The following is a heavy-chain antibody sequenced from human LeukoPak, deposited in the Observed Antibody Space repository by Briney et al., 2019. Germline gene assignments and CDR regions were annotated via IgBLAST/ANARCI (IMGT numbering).Heavy chain of an antibody. D-gene: IGHD3-10*01. J-gene: IGHJ4*02. CDR1: GFTFSNAW. CDR2: TKSISDGGTM. V-gene: IGHV3-15*01. CDR3: SRLWFGEYS. Sequence: PGGSLRLSCATSGFTFSNAWMSWVRQAPGQGLEWVGRTKSISDGGTMDYAAPVKGRFTISRDDSKNTLYLQMNSLKIEDTAVYYCSRLWFGEYSWGQGTLVTVSS.